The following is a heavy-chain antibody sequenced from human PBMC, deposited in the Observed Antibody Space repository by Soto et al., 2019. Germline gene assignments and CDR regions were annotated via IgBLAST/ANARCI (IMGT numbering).Heavy chain of an antibody. J-gene: IGHJ6*03. D-gene: IGHD4-4*01. CDR2: INHSGST. V-gene: IGHV4-34*01. CDR3: ARRVTVSYYMDV. CDR1: GGSFSDYY. Sequence: PSETLSLTCAAYGGSFSDYYWAWIRQPPGKGLEWIGEINHSGSTNYSPSLKSRVTISLDTSKKQFSLKLTSVTAADTAVYFCARRVTVSYYMDVWGKGATVTVSS.